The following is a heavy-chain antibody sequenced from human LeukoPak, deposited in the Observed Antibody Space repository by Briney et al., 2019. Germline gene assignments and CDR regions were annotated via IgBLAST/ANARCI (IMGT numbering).Heavy chain of an antibody. CDR3: ARVCSSTSCYRDAFDI. J-gene: IGHJ3*02. Sequence: SQTLSLTCTVSGGSISSGDYYWSWIRQPPGTGLEWIGYICYSGSTYYNPSLKSRVTISVDTSKNQFSLKLSSVTAADTAVYYCARVCSSTSCYRDAFDIWGQGTMVTVSS. D-gene: IGHD2-2*01. CDR2: ICYSGST. CDR1: GGSISSGDYY. V-gene: IGHV4-30-4*08.